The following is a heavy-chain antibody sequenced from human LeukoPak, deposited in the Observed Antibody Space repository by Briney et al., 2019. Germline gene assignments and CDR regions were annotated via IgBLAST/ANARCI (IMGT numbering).Heavy chain of an antibody. CDR3: AKSGEDSSGWLSYFDY. CDR2: IRYDGSNK. D-gene: IGHD6-19*01. CDR1: GFTFSSYG. V-gene: IGHV3-30*02. J-gene: IGHJ4*02. Sequence: GGSLRLSCAASGFTFSSYGMHWVRQAPGKGLEWVAFIRYDGSNKYYADSVKGRFTISRDNSKNTLYLQMNSLRAEDTAVYYCAKSGEDSSGWLSYFDYWGRGTLVTVSS.